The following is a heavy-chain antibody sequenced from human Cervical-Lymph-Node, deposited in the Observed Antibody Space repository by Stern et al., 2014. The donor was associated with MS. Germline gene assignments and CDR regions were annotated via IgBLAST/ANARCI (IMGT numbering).Heavy chain of an antibody. Sequence: QLQLQESGPGLVKPSGTLSLTCAVSGDSISSSNWWSWVRQSPGKGLEWVGDIYHAGTTNYNSTLKSRLNISADNSKNQFSLKLTSVTAADTAVYYCVRALGSSSFRYWFDPWGQGTLVIVSS. CDR3: VRALGSSSFRYWFDP. D-gene: IGHD6-13*01. V-gene: IGHV4-4*02. CDR2: IYHAGTT. CDR1: GDSISSSNW. J-gene: IGHJ5*02.